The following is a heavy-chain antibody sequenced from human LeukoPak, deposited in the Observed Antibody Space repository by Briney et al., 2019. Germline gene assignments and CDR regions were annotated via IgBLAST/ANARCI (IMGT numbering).Heavy chain of an antibody. CDR2: IDTSGST. CDR3: ARDSGYSYGFLYYYYMDV. V-gene: IGHV4-61*09. D-gene: IGHD5-18*01. Sequence: SQTLSLTCTVSGGSISSRNYFWTWIRQPAGKGLEWIGHIDTSGSTKYNPSLKSRVTISVDTSKNQFSLKLSSVTAADTAVYYCARDSGYSYGFLYYYYMDVWGKGTTVTVSS. CDR1: GGSISSRNYF. J-gene: IGHJ6*03.